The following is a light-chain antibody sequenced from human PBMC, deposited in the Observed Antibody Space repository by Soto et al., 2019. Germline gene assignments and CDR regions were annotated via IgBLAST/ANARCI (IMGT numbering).Light chain of an antibody. Sequence: DIQMPQSPSSLSAAVGVRVTITCRASQSISSYLNWYQQKPGKAPKLLIYAASSLQSGVPSRFSGSGSGTDFTLTISSLHPEDFATYYCQQSYSTPITFGGAPKVAIK. CDR2: AAS. CDR3: QQSYSTPIT. V-gene: IGKV1-39*01. CDR1: QSISSY. J-gene: IGKJ4*01.